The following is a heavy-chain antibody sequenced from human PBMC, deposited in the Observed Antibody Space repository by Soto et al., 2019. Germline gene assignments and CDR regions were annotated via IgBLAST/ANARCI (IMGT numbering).Heavy chain of an antibody. CDR2: TYYRSKWYN. J-gene: IGHJ5*01. V-gene: IGHV6-1*01. Sequence: QVQLQQSEPGLVKPSQTLSLTCAISGDSVSSSSVTWNWIRQSPSRGLEWLGRTYYRSKWYNDYPESVKXRXTXNXHTSKNQFSLPLTSVTPEDTAVYYCVRLIGNSWLDFWGQGTLVTVSS. CDR3: VRLIGNSWLDF. D-gene: IGHD1-26*01. CDR1: GDSVSSSSVT.